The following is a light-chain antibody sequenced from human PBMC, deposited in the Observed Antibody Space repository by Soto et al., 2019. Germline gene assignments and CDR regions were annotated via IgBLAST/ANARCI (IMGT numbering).Light chain of an antibody. CDR1: SSDVGGYNY. Sequence: QSALTQPPSASGSPGQSVTISCTGTSSDVGGYNYVSWYQQYPGKAPKLMIYEVSKRPSGVPDRSSGSKSANTASLTVSGLQAEDEADYYCSSYAGSNNFVVFGGGTKLTVL. J-gene: IGLJ2*01. CDR3: SSYAGSNNFVV. V-gene: IGLV2-8*01. CDR2: EVS.